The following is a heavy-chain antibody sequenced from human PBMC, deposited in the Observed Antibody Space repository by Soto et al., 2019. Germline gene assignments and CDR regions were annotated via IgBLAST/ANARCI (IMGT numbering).Heavy chain of an antibody. CDR3: AKASIAVAGTFGY. Sequence: QVQLVESGGGVVKPGRSLRLSCAASGFTFSSYGMHRVRQAPGKGLEWVAVISYDGSNKYYADSVKGRFTISRDNSMNTLYLQMNSRRAEDTAVYYCAKASIAVAGTFGYWGQGTLVTVSS. CDR2: ISYDGSNK. V-gene: IGHV3-30*18. D-gene: IGHD6-19*01. CDR1: GFTFSSYG. J-gene: IGHJ4*02.